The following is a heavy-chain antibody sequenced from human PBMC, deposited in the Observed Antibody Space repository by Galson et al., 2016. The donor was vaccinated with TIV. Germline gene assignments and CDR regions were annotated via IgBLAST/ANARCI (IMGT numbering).Heavy chain of an antibody. Sequence: SVKVSCKASGYTFSNYGVCWVRQAPGQGLEWMGWISAFDGNTHYTQTLQGRVSMTTDTSTSTAYMELRSLRSDDTAIYYCARDRGSMTMILVIDYYYGMDVWGQGTTVTVSS. D-gene: IGHD3-22*01. CDR3: ARDRGSMTMILVIDYYYGMDV. CDR2: ISAFDGNT. CDR1: GYTFSNYG. J-gene: IGHJ6*02. V-gene: IGHV1-18*04.